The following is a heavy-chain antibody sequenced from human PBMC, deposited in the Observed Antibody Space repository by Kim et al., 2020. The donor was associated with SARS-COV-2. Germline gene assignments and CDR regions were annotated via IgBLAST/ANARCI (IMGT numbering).Heavy chain of an antibody. CDR3: ASDRRYYDILPGPPMDV. CDR2: SSAYNGDT. V-gene: IGHV1-18*01. J-gene: IGHJ6*02. Sequence: ASVKVSCKASGFTFTSYGFTWVRLAPGQGLEWMGWSSAYNGDTKYARKLQGRVSMTTDTSTTTVYMELRSLTADDTAVYYCASDRRYYDILPGPPMDVWGQGTTVTVSS. CDR1: GFTFTSYG. D-gene: IGHD3-9*01.